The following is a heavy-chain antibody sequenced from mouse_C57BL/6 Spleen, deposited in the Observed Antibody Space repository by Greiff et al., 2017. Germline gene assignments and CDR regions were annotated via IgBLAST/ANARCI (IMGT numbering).Heavy chain of an antibody. CDR1: GFNIKDYY. Sequence: VQLKQSGAGLVKPGASVKLSCTASGFNIKDYYMHWVRQRTEQGLEWIGRIDPEAGETKYAPKFQGKAPITADTSSNTAYLQLSSLTSEDTAVYYCAAYYSNLYYYAMDYWGQGTSVTVSS. CDR3: AAYYSNLYYYAMDY. J-gene: IGHJ4*01. CDR2: IDPEAGET. V-gene: IGHV14-2*01. D-gene: IGHD2-5*01.